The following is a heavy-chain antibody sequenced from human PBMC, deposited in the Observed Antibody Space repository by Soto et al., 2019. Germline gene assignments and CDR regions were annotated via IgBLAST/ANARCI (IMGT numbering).Heavy chain of an antibody. CDR1: GYTLTELS. CDR2: FDPEDGET. V-gene: IGHV1-24*01. J-gene: IGHJ6*02. Sequence: ASVKVSCKVSGYTLTELSMHWVRQAPGKGLEWMGGFDPEDGETIYAQKFQGRVTMTEDTSTDTAYMELSSLRSEDTAVYYCASVETQRYYYGMDVWGQGTTVTVS. CDR3: ASVETQRYYYGMDV. D-gene: IGHD2-15*01.